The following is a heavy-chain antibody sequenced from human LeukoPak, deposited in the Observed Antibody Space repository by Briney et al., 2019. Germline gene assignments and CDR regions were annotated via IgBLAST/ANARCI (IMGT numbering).Heavy chain of an antibody. CDR3: ARDATGGIAVDY. J-gene: IGHJ4*02. V-gene: IGHV3-21*01. CDR2: ISSSSSYI. CDR1: GFTFSSYS. Sequence: GGSLRLSCAASGFTFSSYSMNWVRQAPGKGLEWVSSISSSSSYIYYADSVKGRFTISRDNAKNSLYLQMNSLRAEDTAVYYCARDATGGIAVDYWGQGTLVTVSS. D-gene: IGHD6-13*01.